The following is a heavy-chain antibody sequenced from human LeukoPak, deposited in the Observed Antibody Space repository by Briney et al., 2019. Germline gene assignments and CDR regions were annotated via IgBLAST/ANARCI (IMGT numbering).Heavy chain of an antibody. CDR3: ARDLDDQGYSFGY. Sequence: GGSLRLSCAASGFTLSSYSMNWVRQAPGKGLEWVSSISSSSSYIYYADSVKGRFTISRDNAKNSLYLQMNSLRAEDTAVYYCARDLDDQGYSFGYWGQGTLVTVSS. D-gene: IGHD5-18*01. CDR1: GFTLSSYS. V-gene: IGHV3-21*01. CDR2: ISSSSSYI. J-gene: IGHJ4*02.